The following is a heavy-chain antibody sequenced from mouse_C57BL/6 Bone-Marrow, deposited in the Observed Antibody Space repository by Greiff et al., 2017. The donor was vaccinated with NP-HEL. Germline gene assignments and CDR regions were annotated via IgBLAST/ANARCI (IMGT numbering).Heavy chain of an antibody. D-gene: IGHD4-1*02. J-gene: IGHJ1*03. V-gene: IGHV1-64*01. CDR2: IHPNSGST. Sequence: QVQLQQPGAELVKPGASVKLSCKASGYTFTSYWMHWVKQRPGQGLEWIGMIHPNSGSTNSIEKFKSKATLTVDKSSSTAYMQLSSLTSEDSAVYYCALNWDVWNFDVWGTGTTVTVSS. CDR1: GYTFTSYW. CDR3: ALNWDVWNFDV.